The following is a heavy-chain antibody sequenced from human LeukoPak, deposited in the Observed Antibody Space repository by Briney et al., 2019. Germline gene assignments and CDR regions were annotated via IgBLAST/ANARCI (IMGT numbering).Heavy chain of an antibody. CDR1: GFTFSTYA. CDR3: AKYFGSGSRFSDY. J-gene: IGHJ4*02. Sequence: PGASLRLSCAASGFTFSTYAMTWVRQAPEKGLEWVSAISGGGGTTTYADSVKGRFTISRDNPKNTLYLQMNSLRAEDTAVYYCAKYFGSGSRFSDYWGQGTLVTVSS. CDR2: ISGGGGTT. D-gene: IGHD3-10*01. V-gene: IGHV3-23*01.